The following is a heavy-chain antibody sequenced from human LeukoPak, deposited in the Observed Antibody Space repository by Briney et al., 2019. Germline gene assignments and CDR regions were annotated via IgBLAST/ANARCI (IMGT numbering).Heavy chain of an antibody. CDR2: IYYSGST. J-gene: IGHJ4*02. CDR1: GGSISSYS. CDR3: ARDAEDSSGLFYFDY. V-gene: IGHV4-59*01. D-gene: IGHD3-22*01. Sequence: SETLSLTCTVSGGSISSYSWSWLRQPPGKGLEWIGYIYYSGSTNYNPSLKSRVTISEDTSKNQFSLKLSSVTAADTALYYCARDAEDSSGLFYFDYWGQGILVTVSS.